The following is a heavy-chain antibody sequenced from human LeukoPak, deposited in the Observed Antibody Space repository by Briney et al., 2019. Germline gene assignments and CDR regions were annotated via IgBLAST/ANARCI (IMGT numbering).Heavy chain of an antibody. J-gene: IGHJ4*02. D-gene: IGHD3-10*01. CDR2: IKQDGSEK. V-gene: IGHV3-7*01. CDR3: ARVRDGEGD. CDR1: GFTSSSYW. Sequence: PGGSLRLSCAASGFTSSSYWMSWVRQAPGKGLEWVANIKQDGSEKYYVDSVKGRFTISRDNAKNSLYLQMNSLRAEDTAVYYCARVRDGEGDWGQGTLVTVSS.